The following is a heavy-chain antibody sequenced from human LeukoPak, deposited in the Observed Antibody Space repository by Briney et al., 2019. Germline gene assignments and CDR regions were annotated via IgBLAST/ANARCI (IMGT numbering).Heavy chain of an antibody. CDR1: GFTFSTYS. D-gene: IGHD2-2*01. CDR2: ISSSSSTI. J-gene: IGHJ4*02. V-gene: IGHV3-48*02. Sequence: PGGSLRLSCAASGFTFSTYSMSWVRQAPGKGLEWVSYISSSSSTIYYADSVKGRFTISRDNAKNSLYLQMNSLRDEDTAVYYCARYCSSTSCYEFDCWGQGTLVTVSS. CDR3: ARYCSSTSCYEFDC.